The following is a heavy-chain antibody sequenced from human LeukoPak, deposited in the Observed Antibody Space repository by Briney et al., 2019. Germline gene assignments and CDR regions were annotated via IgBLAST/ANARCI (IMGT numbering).Heavy chain of an antibody. D-gene: IGHD3-3*01. CDR2: IKQDGSEK. V-gene: IGHV3-7*01. J-gene: IGHJ3*02. CDR3: ARSLEWLFNDAFDI. CDR1: GFTFSSYW. Sequence: GGSLRLSCAASGFTFSSYWMSWVRQAPGKGLEWVANIKQDGSEKYYVDSVKGRFTISRDNAKNSLYLQMNSLRAEDTAVYYCARSLEWLFNDAFDIWGQGTMVTVSS.